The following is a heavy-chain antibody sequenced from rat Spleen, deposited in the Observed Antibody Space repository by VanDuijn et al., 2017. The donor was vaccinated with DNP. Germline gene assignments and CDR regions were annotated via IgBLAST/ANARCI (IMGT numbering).Heavy chain of an antibody. CDR3: TRINYGGYPSYVMDA. Sequence: EVQLVESGGGLVQPGRSLKLSCAASGFTFSSFPMAWVRQAPKKGLEWVASISSGGGGTYYPDSVKGRFSISRDNAKSTLYLQMNSLRSEDTATYYCTRINYGGYPSYVMDAWGQGTSVTVSS. CDR2: ISSGGGGT. CDR1: GFTFSSFP. V-gene: IGHV5-46*01. J-gene: IGHJ4*01. D-gene: IGHD1-11*01.